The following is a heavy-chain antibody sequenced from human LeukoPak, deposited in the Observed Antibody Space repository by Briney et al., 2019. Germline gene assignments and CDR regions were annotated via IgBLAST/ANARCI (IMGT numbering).Heavy chain of an antibody. CDR1: GFTFSSYS. CDR3: ARVGQWLPIDY. V-gene: IGHV3-21*01. D-gene: IGHD6-19*01. Sequence: GSLRLCCAASGFTFSSYSMNWVRQAPGKGLEWVSSISSSSSYIYYADSVKGRFTISRDNAKNSLYLQMNSLRAEDTAVYYCARVGQWLPIDYWGQGTLVTVSS. J-gene: IGHJ4*02. CDR2: ISSSSSYI.